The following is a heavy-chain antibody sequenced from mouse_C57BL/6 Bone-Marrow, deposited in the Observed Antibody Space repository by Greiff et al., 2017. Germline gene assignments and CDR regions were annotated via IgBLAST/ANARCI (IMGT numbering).Heavy chain of an antibody. V-gene: IGHV1-55*01. D-gene: IGHD4-1*01. CDR2: IYPTSGRT. J-gene: IGHJ2*01. CDR1: GYTFTSYW. Sequence: QVKLQQPGAELVKPGASVKMSCKASGYTFTSYWITWVKQRPGQGLEWIGDIYPTSGRTNYNEKFKGKAILTVDTSSNTAYMQLSSLQSEDSAVFYCARSGPLGRSFDYWGQGTTLTVSS. CDR3: ARSGPLGRSFDY.